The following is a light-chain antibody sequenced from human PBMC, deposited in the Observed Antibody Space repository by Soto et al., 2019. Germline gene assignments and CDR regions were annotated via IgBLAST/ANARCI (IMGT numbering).Light chain of an antibody. CDR1: QTVSAGY. Sequence: EIVLTQSPGTLSLSRGERATLSCRASQTVSAGYLAWYQHKPGQAPRLLIYGASIRAAGIPDRFSGSGSGTDFTLTISSLQAEDVAVYYCQQSYSTPPTFGQGTQVEIK. J-gene: IGKJ1*01. CDR3: QQSYSTPPT. CDR2: GAS. V-gene: IGKV3-20*01.